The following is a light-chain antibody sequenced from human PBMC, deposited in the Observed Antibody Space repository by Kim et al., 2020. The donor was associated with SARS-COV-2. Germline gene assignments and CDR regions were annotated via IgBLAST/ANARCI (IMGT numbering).Light chain of an antibody. CDR2: AAT. J-gene: IGKJ2*01. Sequence: SASVGDRVNINCRASQSISRYLHWYQQKKGKAPKVLIYAATSLQSGVPSRFSGSGSGTDFTLTISSLQPEDFATYYCQQSYRTPNTFGQGTKLEI. CDR1: QSISRY. V-gene: IGKV1-39*01. CDR3: QQSYRTPNT.